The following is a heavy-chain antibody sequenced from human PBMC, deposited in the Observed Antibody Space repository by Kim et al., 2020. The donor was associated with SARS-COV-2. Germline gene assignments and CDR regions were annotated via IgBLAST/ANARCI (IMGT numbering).Heavy chain of an antibody. J-gene: IGHJ4*02. CDR2: IYYSGST. CDR3: ARDRDGREFDY. Sequence: SETLSLTCTVSGGSISSGGYYWSWIRQHPGKGLEWIGYIYYSGSTYYNPSLKSRVTISVDTSKNQFSLKLSSVTAADTAVYYCARDRDGREFDYWGQGTLVTVSS. V-gene: IGHV4-31*03. CDR1: GGSISSGGYY.